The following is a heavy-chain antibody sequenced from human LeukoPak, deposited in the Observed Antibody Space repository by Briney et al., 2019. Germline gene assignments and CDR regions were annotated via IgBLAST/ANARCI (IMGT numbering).Heavy chain of an antibody. Sequence: AVKVSCKASGGPFSSYAISWVRQAPGQGLEWMGGIIPIFGTANYAQEFQGRVTITADKSTSTAYMELSSLRSEDTAVYYCARGGYYDYVWGSYRYYYFDYWGQGTLVTVSS. CDR2: IIPIFGTA. D-gene: IGHD3-16*02. CDR3: ARGGYYDYVWGSYRYYYFDY. J-gene: IGHJ4*02. V-gene: IGHV1-69*06. CDR1: GGPFSSYA.